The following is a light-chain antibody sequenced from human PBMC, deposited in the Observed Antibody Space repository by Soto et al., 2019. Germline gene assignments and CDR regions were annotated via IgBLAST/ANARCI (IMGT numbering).Light chain of an antibody. Sequence: DIQMTQSPSSLSASVGDRVTITCRASQPIITYLNWYQQKPGKAPNLLIYGASNLPTGVPSKFSGSGSVTDFTLTISSLQPEDFATYFCQQSYTSPPTFGQGTKVEIK. V-gene: IGKV1-39*01. CDR2: GAS. J-gene: IGKJ1*01. CDR1: QPIITY. CDR3: QQSYTSPPT.